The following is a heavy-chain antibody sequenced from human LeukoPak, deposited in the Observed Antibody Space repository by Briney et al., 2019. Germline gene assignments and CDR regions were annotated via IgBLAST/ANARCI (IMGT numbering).Heavy chain of an antibody. V-gene: IGHV4-34*01. CDR2: INHSGST. D-gene: IGHD2-2*01. Sequence: SETLSLTCAVYGGSFSGYYWSWIRQPPGKGLEWIGEINHSGSTNYNPSLKSRVTISVDTSKKQFSLKLRSVTAADTAVYYCARVGRYCSSSSCYPRVYYMDVWGKGTAVTVPS. J-gene: IGHJ6*03. CDR1: GGSFSGYY. CDR3: ARVGRYCSSSSCYPRVYYMDV.